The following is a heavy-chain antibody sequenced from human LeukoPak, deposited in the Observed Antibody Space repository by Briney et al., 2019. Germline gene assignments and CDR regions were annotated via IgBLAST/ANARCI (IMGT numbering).Heavy chain of an antibody. D-gene: IGHD2-21*02. CDR2: INHRGST. Sequence: SETLSLTCAVYGGSFSDYYWTWIRQPPGKGLEWIGEINHRGSTHYNPSLKSRVTISVDKSKNQFSLKLSSVTAADTAVYYCARDPAYCGGDCSAPRAAYYYYYYGMDVWGQGTTVTVSS. CDR1: GGSFSDYY. J-gene: IGHJ6*02. CDR3: ARDPAYCGGDCSAPRAAYYYYYYGMDV. V-gene: IGHV4-34*01.